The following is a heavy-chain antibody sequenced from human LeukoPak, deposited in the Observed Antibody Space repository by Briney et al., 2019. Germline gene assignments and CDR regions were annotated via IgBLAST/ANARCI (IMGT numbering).Heavy chain of an antibody. D-gene: IGHD3-9*01. CDR1: GFTFNSYA. Sequence: GGSLRLSCAASGFTFNSYAMNWVRQAPGKGLEWISYITSRGNTKYYAVSVKGRFTISRDDAKNSLYLQMNSLRAEDTAVYYCARRGFIGFELDSWGQGTLVTVSS. V-gene: IGHV3-48*01. CDR3: ARRGFIGFELDS. J-gene: IGHJ4*02. CDR2: ITSRGNTK.